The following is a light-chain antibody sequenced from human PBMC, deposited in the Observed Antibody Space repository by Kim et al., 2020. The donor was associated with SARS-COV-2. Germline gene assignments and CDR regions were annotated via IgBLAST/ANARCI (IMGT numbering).Light chain of an antibody. V-gene: IGKV3-20*01. J-gene: IGKJ5*01. Sequence: SPGDKAPPSRGASRGATSTYLAWYQQKPGRPPRLLIYIASSRATGIPDRFSGSGSGTEFTLTISRLEPEDFAVYYCHQYGSPPSTFGQGTRLEIK. CDR1: RGATSTY. CDR2: IAS. CDR3: HQYGSPPST.